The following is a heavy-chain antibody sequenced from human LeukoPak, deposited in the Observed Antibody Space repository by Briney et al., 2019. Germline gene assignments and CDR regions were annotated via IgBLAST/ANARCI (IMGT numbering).Heavy chain of an antibody. D-gene: IGHD3-10*01. CDR2: ISWNSGSI. V-gene: IGHV3-9*01. Sequence: GGSLRLSCAASGFTFDDYAMHWVRQAPGKGLEWVSGISWNSGSIGYADSVKGRFTNSRDNAKNSLYLQMNSLRAEDTALYYCAKAMVRGVIHTSLYYYYGMDVWGQGTTVTVSS. J-gene: IGHJ6*02. CDR1: GFTFDDYA. CDR3: AKAMVRGVIHTSLYYYYGMDV.